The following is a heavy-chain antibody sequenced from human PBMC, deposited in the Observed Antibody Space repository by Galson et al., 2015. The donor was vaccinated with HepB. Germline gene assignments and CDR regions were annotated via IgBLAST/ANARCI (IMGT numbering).Heavy chain of an antibody. CDR1: GYRFSDYW. D-gene: IGHD2-15*01. CDR3: ARFSAASFSLNCFDP. Sequence: QSGAEVKKPGESLKISCKGSGYRFSDYWIGWVRQMPGKGLEWMGIIYPDDSDTRYSPSFQGLVTISADKSISTAYLQWSSLTASDTAMYYCARFSAASFSLNCFDPWGQGTLVTVSS. V-gene: IGHV5-51*01. CDR2: IYPDDSDT. J-gene: IGHJ5*02.